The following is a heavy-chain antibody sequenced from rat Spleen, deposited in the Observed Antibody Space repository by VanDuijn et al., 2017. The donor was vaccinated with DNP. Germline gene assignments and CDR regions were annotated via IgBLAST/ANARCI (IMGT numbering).Heavy chain of an antibody. CDR3: TELPSYYEAWFAY. D-gene: IGHD1-1*01. CDR2: IIYDGSST. J-gene: IGHJ3*01. CDR1: GFIFSDYA. V-gene: IGHV5S10*01. Sequence: EVQLVESGGGLVRPGNSLRLSCAASGFIFSDYAMAWVRQSPKMGLEWVATIIYDGSSTFYRDSVTGRFTISRDNARSTLYLQMNSLRSEDTATYYCTELPSYYEAWFAYWGHGALVTVSS.